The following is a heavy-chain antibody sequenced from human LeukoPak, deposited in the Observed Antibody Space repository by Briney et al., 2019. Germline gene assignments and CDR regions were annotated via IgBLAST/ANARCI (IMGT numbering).Heavy chain of an antibody. D-gene: IGHD1-26*01. CDR2: IDNYASTT. CDR3: ARDVGSLSY. J-gene: IGHJ4*02. Sequence: GGSLRLSCAASGFTFSSYWMHWVRQAPGKGLVWVSGIDNYASTTIYADSVKGRFTISSDNVKSTVYLQMNSLRAEDTAVYYCARDVGSLSYWGQGTLVTVSS. CDR1: GFTFSSYW. V-gene: IGHV3-74*01.